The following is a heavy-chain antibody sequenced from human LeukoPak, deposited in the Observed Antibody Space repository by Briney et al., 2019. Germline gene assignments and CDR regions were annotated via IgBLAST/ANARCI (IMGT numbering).Heavy chain of an antibody. Sequence: SETLSLTCTVSGGSFSNYYWSWIRQPPGKGLEWIGYIYSNGNTNYNPSLMSRVTMSVDTSKNQFSLRIRSVTAADTAIYYCARQGALYSSSDFWGQGTLVTVSS. V-gene: IGHV4-59*08. CDR3: ARQGALYSSSDF. CDR2: IYSNGNT. CDR1: GGSFSNYY. D-gene: IGHD6-6*01. J-gene: IGHJ4*02.